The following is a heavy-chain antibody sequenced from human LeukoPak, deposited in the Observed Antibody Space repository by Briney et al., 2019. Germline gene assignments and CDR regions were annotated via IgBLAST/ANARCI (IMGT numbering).Heavy chain of an antibody. Sequence: PGGSLRLSCAASGFTFSSYAMSWVRQAPGKGLEWVSAISGSGGSTYYADSVKGRFTISRDNSKNTLYLQMNSLRAEDTAVYHCAKDLGRDYDSSGYYYVGAFDIWGQGTMVTVSS. CDR2: ISGSGGST. V-gene: IGHV3-23*01. D-gene: IGHD3-22*01. CDR1: GFTFSSYA. J-gene: IGHJ3*02. CDR3: AKDLGRDYDSSGYYYVGAFDI.